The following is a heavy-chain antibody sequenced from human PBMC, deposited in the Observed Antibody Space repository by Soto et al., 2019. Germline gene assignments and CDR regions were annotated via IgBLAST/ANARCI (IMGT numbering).Heavy chain of an antibody. CDR3: ARDRGVAPPVAGNTHYYYYMDV. CDR1: GYSFTNYG. J-gene: IGHJ6*03. Sequence: QDQLVQSGAEVKKPGASVTVSCKASGYSFTNYGVTWVRQAPGQGLERMGWISAFNGNTHYAQNLQGRVTMTTDASTSTAYMELRSLRSDDTAVYYCARDRGVAPPVAGNTHYYYYMDVWGKGTTVTVSS. D-gene: IGHD6-19*01. CDR2: ISAFNGNT. V-gene: IGHV1-18*01.